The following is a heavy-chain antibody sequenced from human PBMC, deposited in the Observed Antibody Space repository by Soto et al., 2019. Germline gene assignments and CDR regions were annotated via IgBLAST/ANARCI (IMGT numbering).Heavy chain of an antibody. V-gene: IGHV3-64D*06. CDR1: GFSFSNYA. J-gene: IGHJ4*02. CDR3: VKDRYVDY. CDR2: ISSNGGPT. Sequence: PGGSLRLSCSVSGFSFSNYAMHWVRQAPGKGLEYVSSISSNGGPTYYADSVKGRFTISRDNSKNTLYLQMNSLRAEDTAVYYCVKDRYVDYWGQGTLVTVSS.